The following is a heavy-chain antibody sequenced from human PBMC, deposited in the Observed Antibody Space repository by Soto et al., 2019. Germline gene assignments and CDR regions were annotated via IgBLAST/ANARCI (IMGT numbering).Heavy chain of an antibody. J-gene: IGHJ6*02. D-gene: IGHD3-16*01. CDR2: VSSSGNT. V-gene: IGHV4-4*07. Sequence: SEPLSITSTVSGDSLRSYYWCWIRQPVGPGLEWIGRVSSSGNTNDNPTINSRATMSIDASKIEFALRLRSVTAADTAVFYCARADYEKLIGSYAMGVWGEGTRVTV. CDR3: ARADYEKLIGSYAMGV. CDR1: GDSLRSYY.